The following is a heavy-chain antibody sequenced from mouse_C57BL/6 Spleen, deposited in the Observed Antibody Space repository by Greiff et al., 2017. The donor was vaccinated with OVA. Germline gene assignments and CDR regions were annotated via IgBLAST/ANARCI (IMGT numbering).Heavy chain of an antibody. V-gene: IGHV1-47*01. Sequence: QVKLQQSGAELVKPGASVKLSCTASGYTFTTYTIAWMKQNHGKSLEWIGNFHTYNDDTKYHETFKGKATVTVEKSSSTVYLELSRVTSDDSAVYDCARTAEGFDYWGQGTTLTVSS. J-gene: IGHJ2*01. CDR3: ARTAEGFDY. CDR2: FHTYNDDT. CDR1: GYTFTTYT.